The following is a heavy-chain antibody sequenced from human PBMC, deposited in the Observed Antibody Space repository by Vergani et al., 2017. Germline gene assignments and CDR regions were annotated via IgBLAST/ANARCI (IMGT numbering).Heavy chain of an antibody. D-gene: IGHD3-3*01. CDR1: GFTFSSYE. CDR2: ISSSGSTI. V-gene: IGHV3-48*03. CDR3: ARRTYYDFWSGYHYYMDV. Sequence: EVQLVESGGGLVQPGGSLRLSCAASGFTFSSYEMNWVRQAPGKGLEWVSYISSSGSTIYYADSVKGRFTISRDNAKNSLYLQMNSLRAEDTAVYYWARRTYYDFWSGYHYYMDVWGKGTTVTVSS. J-gene: IGHJ6*03.